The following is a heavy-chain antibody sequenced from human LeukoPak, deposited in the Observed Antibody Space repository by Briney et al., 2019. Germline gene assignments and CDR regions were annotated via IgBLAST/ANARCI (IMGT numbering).Heavy chain of an antibody. CDR2: INHSGST. Sequence: PSETLSLTCAVSGGFISSSNWWSWVRQPPGKGLEWIGEINHSGSTNYNPSLKSRVTISVDTSKNQFPLKLSSVTAADTAVYYCATQRREQQLGGDYWGQGTLVTVSS. V-gene: IGHV4-4*02. D-gene: IGHD6-13*01. CDR3: ATQRREQQLGGDY. CDR1: GGFISSSNW. J-gene: IGHJ4*02.